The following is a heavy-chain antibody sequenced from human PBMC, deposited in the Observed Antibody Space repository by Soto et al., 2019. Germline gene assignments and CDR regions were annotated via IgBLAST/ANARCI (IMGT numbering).Heavy chain of an antibody. V-gene: IGHV3-23*01. J-gene: IGHJ5*02. CDR3: AKNQGVELVPLTTVDWFDP. Sequence: GGSLRLSCAASGFIFENFGMSWVRQAPGKGLEWISSISGSGFKKYYADSVKGRFTISRDNSKSTVYLELNNLSAEDTAVYHCAKNQGVELVPLTTVDWFDPWGQGSVVTVSS. D-gene: IGHD1-26*01. CDR2: ISGSGFKK. CDR1: GFIFENFG.